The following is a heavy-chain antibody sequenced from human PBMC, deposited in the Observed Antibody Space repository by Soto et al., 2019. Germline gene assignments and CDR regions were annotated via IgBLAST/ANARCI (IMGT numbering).Heavy chain of an antibody. V-gene: IGHV1-24*01. Sequence: AASVKVSCKVSGYTLTELSMHWVRQAPGKGLEWMGGFDPEDGETIYAQKFQGRVTMTEDTSTDTAYMELSSLRSEDTAVYYCATGQYQLPYYSWFDPWGQGTLVTVSS. CDR2: FDPEDGET. CDR1: GYTLTELS. J-gene: IGHJ5*02. D-gene: IGHD2-2*01. CDR3: ATGQYQLPYYSWFDP.